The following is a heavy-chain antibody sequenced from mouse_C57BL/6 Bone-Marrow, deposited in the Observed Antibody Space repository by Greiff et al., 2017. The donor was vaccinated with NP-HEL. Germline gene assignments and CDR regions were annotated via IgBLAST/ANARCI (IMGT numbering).Heavy chain of an antibody. CDR2: INPSSGYT. CDR3: ARILTPDWYFDV. CDR1: GYTFTSYW. Sequence: VQLQQSGAELAKPGASVKLSCKASGYTFTSYWMHWVKQRPGQGLEWIGYINPSSGYTKYNQKFKDKATLTADKSSSTAYMQLSSHTYEDSAGNYCARILTPDWYFDVWGTGTTVTVSS. D-gene: IGHD1-1*01. J-gene: IGHJ1*03. V-gene: IGHV1-7*01.